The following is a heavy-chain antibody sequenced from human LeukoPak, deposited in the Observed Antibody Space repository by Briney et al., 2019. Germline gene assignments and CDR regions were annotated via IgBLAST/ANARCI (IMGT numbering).Heavy chain of an antibody. V-gene: IGHV4-59*02. J-gene: IGHJ5*02. CDR2: IYYSGSI. CDR3: ARGYTSGWSNWFDP. Sequence: SSETLSLTCSVSGGSVSGYYWSWIRQPPRKGLEWIGYIYYSGSINYNPSLTNRVTISVDTSKNQFSLKLSSVTAADTAVYYCARGYTSGWSNWFDPWGQGTLVTVSS. CDR1: GGSVSGYY. D-gene: IGHD6-13*01.